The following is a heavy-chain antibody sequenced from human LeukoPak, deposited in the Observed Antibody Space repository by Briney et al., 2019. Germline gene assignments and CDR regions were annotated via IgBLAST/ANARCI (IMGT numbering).Heavy chain of an antibody. Sequence: PSETLSLTCSVSGGYISTSNYYWGWIRQPPGKGLEWIGTIYYSGSTYYNPSLQSRVTISLDTSKNQFSLHVRSVTAVDTATYYCARFFYYDDSLPPYWGQGTLVIVSS. CDR3: ARFFYYDDSLPPY. CDR1: GGYISTSNYY. CDR2: IYYSGST. D-gene: IGHD3-22*01. J-gene: IGHJ4*02. V-gene: IGHV4-39*01.